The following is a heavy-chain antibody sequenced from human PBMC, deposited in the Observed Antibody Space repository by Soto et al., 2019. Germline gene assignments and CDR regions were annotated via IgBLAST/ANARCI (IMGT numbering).Heavy chain of an antibody. D-gene: IGHD6-19*01. CDR1: GFAFSQYG. Sequence: PGGSLRLSCTASGFAFSQYGMSWVRQAPGKGLGWVSSIRSFDYRTNYADSVKGRFTISRDNSKSTLSLQMNSLRAEDTAVYYCAKDVESGWYEAFDYWGPGTLVTVSS. CDR3: AKDVESGWYEAFDY. V-gene: IGHV3-23*01. J-gene: IGHJ4*02. CDR2: IRSFDYRT.